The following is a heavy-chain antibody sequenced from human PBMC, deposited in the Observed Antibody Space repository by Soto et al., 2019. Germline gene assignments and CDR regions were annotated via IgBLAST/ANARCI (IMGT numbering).Heavy chain of an antibody. D-gene: IGHD2-15*01. V-gene: IGHV4-34*01. CDR2: INHSGST. Sequence: SETLSLTCAVYGGSFSGYYWSWIRQPPGKGLEWIGEINHSGSTNYNPSLKSRVTISVDTSKNQFSLKLSSVTAADTAVYYCARGGVVVVVAATPEFFQHWGQGTLVTVSS. CDR3: ARGGVVVVVAATPEFFQH. J-gene: IGHJ1*01. CDR1: GGSFSGYY.